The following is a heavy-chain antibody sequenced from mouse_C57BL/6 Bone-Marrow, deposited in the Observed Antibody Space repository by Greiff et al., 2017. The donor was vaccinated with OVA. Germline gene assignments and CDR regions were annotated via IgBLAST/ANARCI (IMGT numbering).Heavy chain of an antibody. V-gene: IGHV14-1*01. Sequence: EVQLQQSGAELVRPGASVKLSCTASGFNIKDYYMHWVKQRPEQGLEWIGRLDPEGGDTEYAPKFQGKATMTADTSSNTAYLQLSSLTSEDTAVYYSVSGSTWYFEVWGTGTTVTVSS. CDR2: LDPEGGDT. CDR1: GFNIKDYY. D-gene: IGHD1-1*01. CDR3: VSGSTWYFEV. J-gene: IGHJ1*03.